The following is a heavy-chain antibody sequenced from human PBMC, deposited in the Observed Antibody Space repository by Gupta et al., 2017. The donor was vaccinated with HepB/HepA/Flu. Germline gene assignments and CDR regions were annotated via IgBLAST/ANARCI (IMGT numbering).Heavy chain of an antibody. CDR3: ASLPERIAVAGVFDY. D-gene: IGHD6-19*01. V-gene: IGHV4-39*01. CDR2: IYYSGSP. J-gene: IGHJ4*02. Sequence: QMQLQESGPVLVKPSETLSLTCTVSGGSISSSSYYWGWIRQPPGKGRECIGSIYYSGSPYYTPSLKSRVTISVDTSKNQFSLELSSGTAADTAVYYCASLPERIAVAGVFDYWGQGTLVTVSS. CDR1: GGSISSSSYY.